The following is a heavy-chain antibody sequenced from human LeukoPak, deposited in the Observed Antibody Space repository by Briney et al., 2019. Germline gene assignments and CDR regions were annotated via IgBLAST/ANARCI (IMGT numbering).Heavy chain of an antibody. D-gene: IGHD3-22*01. V-gene: IGHV3-11*01. Sequence: NPRGSLRLSCAASGFTFSDYYMSWIRQAPGKGLEWVSYISSSGSTIYYADSVKGRFTISRDNAKNSLYLQMNSLRAEDTAVYYCARNPIPYYDSSGSKGISDYWGQGTLVTVSP. J-gene: IGHJ4*02. CDR2: ISSSGSTI. CDR3: ARNPIPYYDSSGSKGISDY. CDR1: GFTFSDYY.